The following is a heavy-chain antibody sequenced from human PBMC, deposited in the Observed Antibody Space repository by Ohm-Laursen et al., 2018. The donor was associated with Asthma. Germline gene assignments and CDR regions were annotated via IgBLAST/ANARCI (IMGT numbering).Heavy chain of an antibody. Sequence: SLRLSCAASGFIYSTFAMSWVRQAPGKGLEWVSGISSRGDRTYYSDSVKGRFTISRDNSRNTLHLHMNSLRAEDTALYYCARIGPEWELPGREYSLIHWGQGTLVTVSS. CDR2: ISSRGDRT. V-gene: IGHV3-23*01. D-gene: IGHD1-26*01. CDR3: ARIGPEWELPGREYSLIH. CDR1: GFIYSTFA. J-gene: IGHJ1*01.